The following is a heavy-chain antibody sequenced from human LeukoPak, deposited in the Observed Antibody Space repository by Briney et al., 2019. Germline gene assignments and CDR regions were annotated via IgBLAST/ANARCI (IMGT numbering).Heavy chain of an antibody. V-gene: IGHV3-23*01. D-gene: IGHD6-19*01. J-gene: IGHJ4*02. Sequence: GGSLRLSCAASGFTFSSYAMSWVRQAPGKGLEWVSAISGSGGSTYYADSVKGRFTISRDNSKNTLYLQMNSLGAEDTAVYYCAKAPYSSGWYAGIHFDYWGQGTLVTVSS. CDR3: AKAPYSSGWYAGIHFDY. CDR1: GFTFSSYA. CDR2: ISGSGGST.